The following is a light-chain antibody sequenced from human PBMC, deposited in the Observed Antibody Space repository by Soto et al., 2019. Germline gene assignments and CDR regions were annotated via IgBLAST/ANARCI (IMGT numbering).Light chain of an antibody. V-gene: IGKV1-33*01. CDR1: QNINNY. CDR2: DAS. J-gene: IGKJ5*01. CDR3: QQYENRPT. Sequence: DIQVTQSPSSLSASVGDRVTITCQASQNINNYLNWYQQKPGRAPKLLIYDASSLEAGVPSRFRGSGSGTDFTVTISRLQPEDIATYYCQQYENRPTFGQGTLLAVK.